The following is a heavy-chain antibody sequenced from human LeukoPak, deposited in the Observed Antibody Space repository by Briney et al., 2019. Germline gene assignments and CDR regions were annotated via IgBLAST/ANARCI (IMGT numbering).Heavy chain of an antibody. Sequence: PGGSLRLSCAASGFTFSDYYMSWIRQAPGKGLEWVSYISSSSSYTNYADSVKGRFTISRDNAKNSLYLQMDSLRAEDTAVYDCARVPRITMFRGVIMAYYFDYWGQGTLVTVSS. D-gene: IGHD3-10*01. V-gene: IGHV3-11*05. CDR1: GFTFSDYY. CDR3: ARVPRITMFRGVIMAYYFDY. J-gene: IGHJ4*02. CDR2: ISSSSSYT.